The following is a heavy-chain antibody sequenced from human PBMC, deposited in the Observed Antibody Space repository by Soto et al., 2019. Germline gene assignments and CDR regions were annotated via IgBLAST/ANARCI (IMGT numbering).Heavy chain of an antibody. D-gene: IGHD2-15*01. CDR1: GGSISSGGYS. CDR3: ARDGGFYYFDY. V-gene: IGHV4-61*08. Sequence: SETLSLTCAVSGGSISSGGYSWSWIRQPPGKGLEWIGYIYYSGSTNYNPSLKSRVTISVDTSKNQFSLKLSSVTAADTAVYYCARDGGFYYFDYWGQGTLVTVSS. J-gene: IGHJ4*02. CDR2: IYYSGST.